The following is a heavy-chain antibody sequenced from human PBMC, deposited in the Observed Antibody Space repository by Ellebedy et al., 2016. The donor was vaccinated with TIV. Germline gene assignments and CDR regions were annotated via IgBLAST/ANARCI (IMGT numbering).Heavy chain of an antibody. D-gene: IGHD1-14*01. Sequence: MPSETLSLTCAVSGSSISTSEYYWGWIRQPPGKGLEWIGSISYTGSSYYDPSLKSRVTISIDTSNKLLSLRLTSITAADTALYYCTRHRARQTMVYGFDVWGQGTTVTVSS. J-gene: IGHJ6*02. CDR2: ISYTGSS. CDR1: GSSISTSEYY. CDR3: TRHRARQTMVYGFDV. V-gene: IGHV4-39*01.